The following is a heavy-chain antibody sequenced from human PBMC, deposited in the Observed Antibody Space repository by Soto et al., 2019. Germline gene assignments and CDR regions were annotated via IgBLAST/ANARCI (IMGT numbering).Heavy chain of an antibody. D-gene: IGHD2-15*01. Sequence: GGSLRLSCAASGFSFSDSWMDWVRQAPGQGPEWVANIKEDGSEKNYVDSVKGRFTISRDNAKNSLYLQMNSLRAEDTAVYYCASLGWHGWGPGTTGTVSS. CDR1: GFSFSDSW. J-gene: IGHJ6*02. CDR2: IKEDGSEK. V-gene: IGHV3-7*01. CDR3: ASLGWHG.